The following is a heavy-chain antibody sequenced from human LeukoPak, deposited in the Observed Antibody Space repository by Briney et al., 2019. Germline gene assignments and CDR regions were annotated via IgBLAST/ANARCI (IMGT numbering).Heavy chain of an antibody. CDR1: GGSISSGDYY. CDR2: IYYSGST. V-gene: IGHV4-30-4*01. Sequence: PSETLSLTCTVSGGSISSGDYYWSWIRQPPGKGLEWIGYIYYSGSTYYNPSLKSRVTISVDTSKNQFSLKLSSVTAADTAVYYCARDRSTPLGYGMDVWGQGTTVTVSS. J-gene: IGHJ6*02. CDR3: ARDRSTPLGYGMDV. D-gene: IGHD3-16*01.